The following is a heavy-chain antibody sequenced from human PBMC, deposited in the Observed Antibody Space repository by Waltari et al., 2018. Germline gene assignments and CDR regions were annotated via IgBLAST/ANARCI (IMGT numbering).Heavy chain of an antibody. Sequence: QVQLLESGPGLVKPSQTLSLTCTVSGGPISSGGYYWSWIRPHPGKGLEWIGYIYYSGSTYYNPSLKSRVTISVDTSKNQFSLKLSSVTAADTAVYYCARTPGMGYFGSGPSMDVWGQGTTVTVSS. V-gene: IGHV4-31*03. CDR1: GGPISSGGYY. D-gene: IGHD3-10*01. CDR2: IYYSGST. CDR3: ARTPGMGYFGSGPSMDV. J-gene: IGHJ6*02.